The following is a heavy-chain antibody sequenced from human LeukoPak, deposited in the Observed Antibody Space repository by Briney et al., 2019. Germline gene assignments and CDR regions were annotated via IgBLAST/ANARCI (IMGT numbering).Heavy chain of an antibody. J-gene: IGHJ4*02. CDR2: MNPNSGNT. Sequence: GASVKVSCTASGYTFTSYDINWVRQATGQGLEWMGWMNPNSGNTGYAQKFQGRVTMTRNTSISTAYMELSSLRSEDTAVYYCARGSPGIAVAGTQNDYWGQGTLVTVSS. D-gene: IGHD6-19*01. CDR3: ARGSPGIAVAGTQNDY. CDR1: GYTFTSYD. V-gene: IGHV1-8*01.